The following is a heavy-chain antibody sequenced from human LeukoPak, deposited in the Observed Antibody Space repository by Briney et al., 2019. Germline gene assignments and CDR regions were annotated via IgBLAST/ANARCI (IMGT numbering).Heavy chain of an antibody. CDR3: ARVSSAQAAYYDFWSGHMTDLDY. D-gene: IGHD3-3*01. CDR1: GYTFTGYY. CDR2: INPNSGGT. V-gene: IGHV1-2*02. Sequence: GASVKVSCKASGYTFTGYYMHWVRQAPGQGLEWIGWINPNSGGTNYAQKFQGRVTMTRDTSISTAYMELSRLRSDDTAVYYCARVSSAQAAYYDFWSGHMTDLDYWGQGTLVTVSS. J-gene: IGHJ4*02.